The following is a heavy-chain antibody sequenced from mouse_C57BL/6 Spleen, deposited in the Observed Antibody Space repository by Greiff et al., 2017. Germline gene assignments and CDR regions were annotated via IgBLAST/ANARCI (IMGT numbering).Heavy chain of an antibody. D-gene: IGHD2-5*01. V-gene: IGHV5-4*01. Sequence: EVQLVESGGGLVKPGGSLKLSCAASGFTFSSYAMSWVRQTPEKRLEWVATISDGGSYTYYPDNVKGRFTISRDNAKNNLYLQMSHLKSEDTAMYYCAREYYSNYEWFAYWGQGTLVTVSA. CDR1: GFTFSSYA. J-gene: IGHJ3*01. CDR2: ISDGGSYT. CDR3: AREYYSNYEWFAY.